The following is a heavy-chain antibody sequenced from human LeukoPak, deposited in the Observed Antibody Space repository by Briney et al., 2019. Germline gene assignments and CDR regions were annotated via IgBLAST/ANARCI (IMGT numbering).Heavy chain of an antibody. Sequence: GGSLRLSCAASGFTFSYNTMHWVRRTPGKGLEWVVLVSYDGSIKRYADSVKGRFTISRDNPNNILYLQMDSLRAEDTAVYYCAGEGRGGVTEAFDIWGQGKMVTVSS. CDR1: GFTFSYNT. CDR2: VSYDGSIK. D-gene: IGHD3-16*01. J-gene: IGHJ3*02. CDR3: AGEGRGGVTEAFDI. V-gene: IGHV3-30-3*01.